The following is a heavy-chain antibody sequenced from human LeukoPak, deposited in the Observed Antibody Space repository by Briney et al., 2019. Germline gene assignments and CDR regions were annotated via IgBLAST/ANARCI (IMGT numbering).Heavy chain of an antibody. CDR1: GYSISSGDYY. V-gene: IGHV4-61*02. CDR3: ARVRPWSHDNFAY. Sequence: PSETLSLTCTVPGYSISSGDYYWSWIRQPAGKGLEWIGRISSSGSTNYNPSLKSRVTISVDTSKNQFSLKLSSVTAADTAVYYCARVRPWSHDNFAYWGQGTLVTVSS. J-gene: IGHJ4*02. D-gene: IGHD3-22*01. CDR2: ISSSGST.